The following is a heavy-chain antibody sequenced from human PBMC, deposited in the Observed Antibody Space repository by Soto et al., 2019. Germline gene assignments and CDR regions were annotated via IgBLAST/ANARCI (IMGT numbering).Heavy chain of an antibody. D-gene: IGHD2-15*01. CDR2: ISGTSVVT. V-gene: IGHV3-11*06. Sequence: GGSLRLSCAASGFTFSDHYMSWIRQAPGKGLESLSYISGTSVVTNYADSVKGRFTISRDYFKNTLYLQMNSLRSEDTAVYYCAKAVGTAQRGFFDSWGQGTLVTVSS. J-gene: IGHJ4*02. CDR1: GFTFSDHY. CDR3: AKAVGTAQRGFFDS.